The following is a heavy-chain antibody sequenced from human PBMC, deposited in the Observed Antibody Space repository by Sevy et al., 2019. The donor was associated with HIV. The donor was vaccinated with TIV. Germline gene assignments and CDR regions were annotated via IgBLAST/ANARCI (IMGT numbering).Heavy chain of an antibody. D-gene: IGHD3-16*01. CDR3: ARTPYYDYVWGSFGNDAFDI. V-gene: IGHV3-53*01. J-gene: IGHJ3*02. CDR1: GFTVSSNY. Sequence: GGSLRLSCAASGFTVSSNYMSWVRQAPGKGLEWVSVIYSGGSTYYADSVKGRFTISRDNSKNTLYLQMNSLRAEDTAVYYCARTPYYDYVWGSFGNDAFDIWGQGTMVTVSS. CDR2: IYSGGST.